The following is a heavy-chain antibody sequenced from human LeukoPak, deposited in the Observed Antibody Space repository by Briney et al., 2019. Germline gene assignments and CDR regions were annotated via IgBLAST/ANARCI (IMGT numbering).Heavy chain of an antibody. CDR2: INPNSGGT. CDR3: ARVVDYYDSSGYHFDY. CDR1: GYTFTGYY. D-gene: IGHD3-22*01. Sequence: ASVKVSCKASGYTFTGYYMHWVRQAPGQGLEWMGWINPNSGGTNYAQKFQGRVTMTRDTSISTAYMELSRLRSDDTAVYYCARVVDYYDSSGYHFDYWGQGTLVTVSS. J-gene: IGHJ4*02. V-gene: IGHV1-2*02.